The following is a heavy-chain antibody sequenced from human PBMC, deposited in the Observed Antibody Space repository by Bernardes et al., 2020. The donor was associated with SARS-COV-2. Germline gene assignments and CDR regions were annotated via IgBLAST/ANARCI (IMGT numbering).Heavy chain of an antibody. D-gene: IGHD2-15*01. CDR2: ISGSGGIT. CDR1: GFTFSSYA. V-gene: IGHV3-23*01. Sequence: GSLRLSCAASGFTFSSYALTWVRQAPGKGLEWVSVISGSGGITHYADSVKGRFTISRDNSKNTLYLQMDSLRAEDTAVYYCARYCTDTSCYSRYYYGMDVWGQGTTVTVSS. J-gene: IGHJ6*02. CDR3: ARYCTDTSCYSRYYYGMDV.